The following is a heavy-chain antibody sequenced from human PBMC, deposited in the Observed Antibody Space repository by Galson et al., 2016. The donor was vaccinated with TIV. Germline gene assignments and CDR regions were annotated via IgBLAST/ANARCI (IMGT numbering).Heavy chain of an antibody. CDR1: GGTFSSYV. CDR3: AKARNTAFETHYSYYGLGV. CDR2: IIPMFGTA. V-gene: IGHV1-69*13. D-gene: IGHD5-18*01. J-gene: IGHJ6*02. Sequence: SVKVSCKASGGTFSSYVIRWVRQAPGQGLEWMGEIIPMFGTAYYAQKFQGRVTITADESTSTAYMELSSLRTEDTAEYYCAKARNTAFETHYSYYGLGVWGQGTTVIVSS.